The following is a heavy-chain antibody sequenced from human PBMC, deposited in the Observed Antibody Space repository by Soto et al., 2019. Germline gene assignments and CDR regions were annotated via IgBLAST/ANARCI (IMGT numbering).Heavy chain of an antibody. CDR3: ARDPDQGAFDY. V-gene: IGHV4-59*01. D-gene: IGHD1-26*01. J-gene: IGHJ4*02. Sequence: SETLSLTCTVSGGSISSYYWSWIRQPPGKGLEWIGYIYYSGSTNYNPSLKSRVTISVDTSKNQSSLKLSSVTAADTAVYYCARDPDQGAFDYWGQGTLVTVS. CDR2: IYYSGST. CDR1: GGSISSYY.